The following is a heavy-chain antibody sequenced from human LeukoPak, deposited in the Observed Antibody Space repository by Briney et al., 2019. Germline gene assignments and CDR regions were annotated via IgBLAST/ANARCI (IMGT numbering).Heavy chain of an antibody. CDR1: GGSFSGYY. Sequence: PSETLSLTCAVYGGSFSGYYWSWIRQPPGEGLEWIGEIDHSGSTNYNPSLKSRVTISVDTSKNQFSLKLSSVTAADTAVYYCARGLRFLNYWGQGTLVTVSS. D-gene: IGHD3-3*01. V-gene: IGHV4-34*01. J-gene: IGHJ4*02. CDR3: ARGLRFLNY. CDR2: IDHSGST.